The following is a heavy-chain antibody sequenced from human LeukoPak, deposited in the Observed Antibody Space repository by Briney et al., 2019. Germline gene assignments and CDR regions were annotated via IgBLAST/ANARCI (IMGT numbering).Heavy chain of an antibody. CDR3: AKMYSSSSWFDP. J-gene: IGHJ5*02. CDR1: GFTFSSYS. V-gene: IGHV3-23*01. D-gene: IGHD6-6*01. CDR2: ISGSGGST. Sequence: GGSLRLSCAASGFTFSSYSMNWVRQAPGEGLEWVSAISGSGGSTYYADSVKGRFTISRDNSKNTLYLQMNSLRAEDTAVYYCAKMYSSSSWFDPWGQGTLVTVSS.